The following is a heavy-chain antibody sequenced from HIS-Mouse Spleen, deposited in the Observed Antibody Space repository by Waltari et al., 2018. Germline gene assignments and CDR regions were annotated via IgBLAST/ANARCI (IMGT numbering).Heavy chain of an antibody. Sequence: QVQLQQWGAGLLKPSETLSLTCAVYGGSFSGYYWSWTRQPPGKGLEWIGEINHSGSTTDTPALKSRVTISVDTSKNQFSLKLGSVTAADTAVYYCAGYNWNYGTDYWGQGTLVTVSS. J-gene: IGHJ4*02. CDR1: GGSFSGYY. CDR2: INHSGST. V-gene: IGHV4-34*01. CDR3: AGYNWNYGTDY. D-gene: IGHD1-7*01.